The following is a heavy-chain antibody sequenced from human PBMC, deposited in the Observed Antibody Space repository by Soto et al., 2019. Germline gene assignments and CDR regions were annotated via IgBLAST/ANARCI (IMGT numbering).Heavy chain of an antibody. V-gene: IGHV1-2*04. CDR1: GYTFTGYY. D-gene: IGHD2-2*01. CDR3: ARDQGPADIASGYYYYYGLDV. CDR2: INPNSGGT. J-gene: IGHJ6*02. Sequence: GASVKVSCKASGYTFTGYYMHWVRQAPGQGLEWMGWINPNSGGTNYAQKFQGWVTMTRDTSISTAYMELSRLRSDDTAVYYCARDQGPADIASGYYYYYGLDVWGQGTTVTVSS.